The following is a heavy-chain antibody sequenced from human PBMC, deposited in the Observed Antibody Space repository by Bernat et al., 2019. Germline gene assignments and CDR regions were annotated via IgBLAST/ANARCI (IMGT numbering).Heavy chain of an antibody. Sequence: EVQLVESGGGLVKPGRSLRLSCTASGFTFGDYAMSWFRQAPGKGREWVGLIRSKAYGGTTEYAASVKGRFTISRDDSKSIAYLQMTSLKTEDTAVYYCTRYPRYYYDSSGYSPPFDYWGQGTLVTVSS. CDR1: GFTFGDYA. CDR3: TRYPRYYYDSSGYSPPFDY. V-gene: IGHV3-49*05. D-gene: IGHD3-22*01. CDR2: IRSKAYGGTT. J-gene: IGHJ4*02.